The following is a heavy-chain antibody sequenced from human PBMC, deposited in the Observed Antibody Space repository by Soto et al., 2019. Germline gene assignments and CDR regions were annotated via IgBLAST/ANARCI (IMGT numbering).Heavy chain of an antibody. CDR1: GGSISSGGYY. J-gene: IGHJ5*02. Sequence: QVQLQESGPGLVKPSQTLSLTCTVSGGSISSGGYYWSWIRQHPGKGLEWIGYIYYSGSTYYNPSLQSRVTISVDTSKNQFSLKLSSVTAPDTAVYYCARVRYCSGGSCYPRFDPWGQGTLVTVSS. D-gene: IGHD2-15*01. CDR3: ARVRYCSGGSCYPRFDP. CDR2: IYYSGST. V-gene: IGHV4-31*03.